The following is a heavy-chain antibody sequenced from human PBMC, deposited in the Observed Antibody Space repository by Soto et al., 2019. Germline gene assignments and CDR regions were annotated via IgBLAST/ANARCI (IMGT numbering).Heavy chain of an antibody. CDR2: ISGSGGST. CDR3: AKSRIVGATGIHDAFDI. CDR1: GFTFSSYA. Sequence: PAGSLRLSCAASGFTFSSYAMSWVRQAPGKGLEWVSAISGSGGSTYYADSVKGRFTISRDNSKNTLYLQMNSLRAEDTAVYYCAKSRIVGATGIHDAFDIWGQGTMVTVSS. J-gene: IGHJ3*02. V-gene: IGHV3-23*01. D-gene: IGHD1-26*01.